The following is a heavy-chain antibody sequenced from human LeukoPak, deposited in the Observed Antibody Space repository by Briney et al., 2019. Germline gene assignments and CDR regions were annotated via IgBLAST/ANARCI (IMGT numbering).Heavy chain of an antibody. J-gene: IGHJ5*02. CDR3: ARRYSGWLRGGWFDP. CDR2: IYTRVST. Sequence: PSQTLSLTCTVSGGSISSGDYYWNWIRQPAGKGLEWIGRIYTRVSTNYNPSLKSRVTISVDTSKNQSSLKLSSVTAADTAVYYCARRYSGWLRGGWFDPWGQGTLVTVSS. D-gene: IGHD6-19*01. CDR1: GGSISSGDYY. V-gene: IGHV4-61*02.